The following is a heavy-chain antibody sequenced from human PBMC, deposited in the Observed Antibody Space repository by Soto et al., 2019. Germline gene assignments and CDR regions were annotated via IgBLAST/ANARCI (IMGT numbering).Heavy chain of an antibody. V-gene: IGHV2-70*11. Sequence: SGPTLVNPTQTLTLTCTFSGFSLSTSGMCVSWIRQPPGKALEWLARIDWDDDKYYSTSLKTRLTISKDTSKNQVVLTMTNMDPVYTATYYCARGGEVRGNPGFWDIWGQGTMVTVSS. CDR3: ARGGEVRGNPGFWDI. D-gene: IGHD3-10*01. CDR1: GFSLSTSGMC. CDR2: IDWDDDK. J-gene: IGHJ3*02.